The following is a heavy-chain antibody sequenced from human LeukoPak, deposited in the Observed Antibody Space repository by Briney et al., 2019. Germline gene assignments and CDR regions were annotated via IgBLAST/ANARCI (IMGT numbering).Heavy chain of an antibody. CDR3: ARRPVEWVGELIPSWFDP. CDR1: GGTFSSYA. J-gene: IGHJ5*02. V-gene: IGHV1-69*13. Sequence: GASVKVSCKASGGTFSSYAISWVRQAPGQGLEWMGGIIPIFGTANYAQKFQGRVTITADESTSTAYMELSSLRSEDTAVYYCARRPVEWVGELIPSWFDPWGQGTLVTVSS. D-gene: IGHD3-10*01. CDR2: IIPIFGTA.